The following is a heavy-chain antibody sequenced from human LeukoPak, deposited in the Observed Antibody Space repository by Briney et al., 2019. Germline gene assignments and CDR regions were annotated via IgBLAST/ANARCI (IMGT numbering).Heavy chain of an antibody. CDR3: ARENWNDGAFDI. D-gene: IGHD1-1*01. Sequence: ASVKVSCKASGYTFTGYHMHWVRQAPGQGLEWMGWINPKSGGTNYAQKFQGRVTMTRDTSISTAYMELRRLRSDDTAVYYWARENWNDGAFDIWGQGTMVTVSS. CDR1: GYTFTGYH. V-gene: IGHV1-2*02. J-gene: IGHJ3*02. CDR2: INPKSGGT.